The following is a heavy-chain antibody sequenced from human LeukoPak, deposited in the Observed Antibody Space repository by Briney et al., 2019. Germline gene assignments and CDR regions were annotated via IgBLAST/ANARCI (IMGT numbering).Heavy chain of an antibody. D-gene: IGHD3-22*01. V-gene: IGHV4-59*08. CDR1: GVSISSYY. J-gene: IGHJ4*02. Sequence: PSETLSLTCTVSGVSISSYYWAWIRQPPGKGLEWIGYIYYNGRATYNPSLKSRVTISVDTSKNQFSLKLSSVTAADTAVYYCARRSSESFDFWGQGTLVTVSS. CDR2: IYYNGRA. CDR3: ARRSSESFDF.